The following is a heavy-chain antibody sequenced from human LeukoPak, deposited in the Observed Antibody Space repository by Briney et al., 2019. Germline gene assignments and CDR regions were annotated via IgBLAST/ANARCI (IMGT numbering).Heavy chain of an antibody. CDR2: ISAYNGNT. CDR1: GYTFTSYG. J-gene: IGHJ3*02. V-gene: IGHV1-18*01. D-gene: IGHD3-3*01. CDR3: ARDVSDFWSGYLDAFDI. Sequence: ASVKVSCKSSGYTFTSYGISWVRQAPGQGLEWMGWISAYNGNTNYAQKFQGRVTITADESTSTAYMELSSLRSEDTAVYYCARDVSDFWSGYLDAFDIWGQGTMVTVSS.